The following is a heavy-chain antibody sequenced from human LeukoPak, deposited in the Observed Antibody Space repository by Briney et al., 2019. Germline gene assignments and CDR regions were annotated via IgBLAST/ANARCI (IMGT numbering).Heavy chain of an antibody. Sequence: QTGGSLRLSCAASGFTFSSYGMHWVRQAPGKGLEWVAVIWYDGSNKYYADSVKGRFTISRDYSKNTLYLQMNSLRAEDTAVYYCARDGNSSSWYDSGNAFDIWGQGTMVTVSS. CDR2: IWYDGSNK. V-gene: IGHV3-33*01. CDR3: ARDGNSSSWYDSGNAFDI. D-gene: IGHD6-13*01. CDR1: GFTFSSYG. J-gene: IGHJ3*02.